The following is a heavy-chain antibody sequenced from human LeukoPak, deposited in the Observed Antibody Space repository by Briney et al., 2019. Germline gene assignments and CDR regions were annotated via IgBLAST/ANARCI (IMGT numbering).Heavy chain of an antibody. CDR3: ARVEAVAGLEVFDL. V-gene: IGHV1-69*04. Sequence: ASVKVSCKASGGTFSSYAISWVRQAPGQGLEWMGRIIPILGIANYAQKFQGRVTITADNSTSTAYMELSSLRSEDTAVYYCARVEAVAGLEVFDLWGRGTLVTVSS. CDR2: IIPILGIA. J-gene: IGHJ2*01. D-gene: IGHD6-19*01. CDR1: GGTFSSYA.